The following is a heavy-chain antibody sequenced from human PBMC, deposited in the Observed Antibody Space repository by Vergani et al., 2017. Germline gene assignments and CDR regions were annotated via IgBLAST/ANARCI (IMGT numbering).Heavy chain of an antibody. CDR1: GFTFSSYS. CDR2: ISSSTSYI. CDR3: ARATDYGDFFDY. Sequence: EVQLVASGGGLVKPGGSLRLSCAASGFTFSSYSMNWVRQAPGKGLEWVSSISSSTSYIYYADSVKGRFTISRDNAKNSLYLQMNSLRAEATAVYYCARATDYGDFFDYWGQGTLVTVSS. V-gene: IGHV3-21*01. J-gene: IGHJ4*02. D-gene: IGHD4-17*01.